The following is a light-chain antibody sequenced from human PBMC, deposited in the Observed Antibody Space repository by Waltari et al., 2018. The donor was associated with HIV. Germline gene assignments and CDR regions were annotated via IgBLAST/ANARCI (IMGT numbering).Light chain of an antibody. CDR1: TPNIGRHY. CDR3: VAWDDSLGGVV. Sequence: SVLTQPPSASGTPGPRVHISCSGSTPNIGRHYVFLYQHLPATAPKLLIHRNNQRPSGVPDRCSGSTSGTSASLAISGLRSGDEAEYYCVAWDDSLGGVVFGGGTKVAVL. CDR2: RNN. V-gene: IGLV1-47*01. J-gene: IGLJ2*01.